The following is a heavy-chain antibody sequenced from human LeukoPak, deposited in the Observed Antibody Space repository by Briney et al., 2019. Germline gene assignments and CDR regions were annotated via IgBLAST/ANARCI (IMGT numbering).Heavy chain of an antibody. CDR2: IHHSVGT. D-gene: IGHD4-11*01. CDR1: GGFLSSGNW. Sequence: XXSLTCAVSGGFLSSGNWWGWFRRPPGKGREGIGEIHHSVGTNYNPSLKSRVAISMDKSKNQFSLDVTSVTAADTAMYYCARKGPATIADYWGRGTLVTVSS. CDR3: ARKGPATIADY. J-gene: IGHJ4*02. V-gene: IGHV4-4*02.